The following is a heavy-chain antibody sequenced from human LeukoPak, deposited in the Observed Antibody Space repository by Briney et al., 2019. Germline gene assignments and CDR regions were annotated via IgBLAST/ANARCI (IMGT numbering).Heavy chain of an antibody. Sequence: EASVKVSCKASGGTFSSYAISWVRQAPGQGLEWMGGIIPIFDTANYAQKFQGRVTITADESTSTAYMELSRLRSDDTAVYYCARDGEGRTNFDYWGQGTLITVSS. CDR3: ARDGEGRTNFDY. V-gene: IGHV1-69*13. J-gene: IGHJ4*02. CDR1: GGTFSSYA. CDR2: IIPIFDTA. D-gene: IGHD1-14*01.